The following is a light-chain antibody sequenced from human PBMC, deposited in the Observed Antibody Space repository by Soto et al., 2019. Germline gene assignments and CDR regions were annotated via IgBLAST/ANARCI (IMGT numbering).Light chain of an antibody. CDR2: HSS. Sequence: DILMTQSPSSLSPSVGDRVTITCQASQDISKYLNWYQQKPGKAPRLLIYHSSHLETGVPSRFSGSGSGTHFTFTISSLQPEDIATYFCQQYDSFPRTFGQGTKLDLK. V-gene: IGKV1-33*01. CDR1: QDISKY. J-gene: IGKJ2*01. CDR3: QQYDSFPRT.